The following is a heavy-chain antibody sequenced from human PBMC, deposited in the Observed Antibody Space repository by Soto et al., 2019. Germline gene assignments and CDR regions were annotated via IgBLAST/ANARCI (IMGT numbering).Heavy chain of an antibody. CDR1: GFTFSSYG. V-gene: IGHV3-30*18. D-gene: IGHD6-6*01. CDR2: ISYAGSNK. Sequence: SLRLSCAASGFTFSSYGMHWVRQAPGKGLEWVAVISYAGSNKCYADSVKGRFTISRDNSKNTLYLQMNSLRAEDTAVYYCAKDRRGSSSPMDVWGQGTTVTVSS. J-gene: IGHJ6*02. CDR3: AKDRRGSSSPMDV.